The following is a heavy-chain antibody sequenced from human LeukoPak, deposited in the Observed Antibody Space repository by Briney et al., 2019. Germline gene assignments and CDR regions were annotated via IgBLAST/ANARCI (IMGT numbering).Heavy chain of an antibody. Sequence: GGSLRLSCAASGFTFSNYWMTWVPQSPGKGLEWVAIIKPDGSDRYSVDSEKGRFTVSRDNAKNSLYLQMSSLRAEDTAVYYCARGGHRQKEFWGQGTLVTVSS. CDR2: IKPDGSDR. D-gene: IGHD3-10*01. CDR1: GFTFSNYW. V-gene: IGHV3-7*01. CDR3: ARGGHRQKEF. J-gene: IGHJ4*02.